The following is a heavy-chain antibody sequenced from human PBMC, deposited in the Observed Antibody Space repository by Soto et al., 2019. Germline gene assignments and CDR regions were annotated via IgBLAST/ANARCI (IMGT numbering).Heavy chain of an antibody. V-gene: IGHV1-69*01. J-gene: IGHJ6*02. D-gene: IGHD3-10*01. Sequence: QVQLVQSGAEVKTPGSSVKVSCKASGGTLSDYAISWVRQAPGQGLEWMGGIMPTVDSANYAQNFQGRLTISADESTSTANLKRSSQRSDNTAVYYCAVAAVREIMAQESSGMAVWGQGTTVIVSS. CDR2: IMPTVDSA. CDR3: AVAAVREIMAQESSGMAV. CDR1: GGTLSDYA.